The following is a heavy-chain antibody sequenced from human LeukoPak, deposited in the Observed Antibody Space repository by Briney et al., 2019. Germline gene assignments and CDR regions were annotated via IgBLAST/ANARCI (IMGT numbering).Heavy chain of an antibody. Sequence: GRSLRLSCAASGFTFSSYGMHWVRQAPGKGLEWVVVISYDGSNKYYADSMKGRFTISRDNSKNTLYLQMNSLRAEDTAVYYCAKEGEYCGGDCSHDALDIWGQGTMVTVSS. CDR2: ISYDGSNK. D-gene: IGHD2-21*02. J-gene: IGHJ3*02. V-gene: IGHV3-30*18. CDR3: AKEGEYCGGDCSHDALDI. CDR1: GFTFSSYG.